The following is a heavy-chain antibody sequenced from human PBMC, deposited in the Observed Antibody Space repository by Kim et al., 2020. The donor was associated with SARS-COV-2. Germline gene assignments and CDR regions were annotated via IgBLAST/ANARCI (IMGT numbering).Heavy chain of an antibody. V-gene: IGHV3-23*01. D-gene: IGHD2-2*01. Sequence: DPRKDRFTISRDNSKSTMFLQMNSLGADDTAVYYCAKDRDSTRCYDSFHYWGQGTLVTVSS. CDR3: AKDRDSTRCYDSFHY. J-gene: IGHJ4*02.